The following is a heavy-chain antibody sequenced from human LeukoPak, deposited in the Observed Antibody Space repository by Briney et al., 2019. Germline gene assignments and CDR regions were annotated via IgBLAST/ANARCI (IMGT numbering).Heavy chain of an antibody. J-gene: IGHJ4*02. V-gene: IGHV4-59*12. D-gene: IGHD3-10*01. Sequence: SETLSLACTVSGGSISSYYWSWIRQPPGKGLEWIGYTYNSGSSSYSPSFKSRVTISTDTPRNQFFLRLTSVTAADTAVYYCAGYYGSGQWDNWGQGTLVTVSS. CDR2: TYNSGSS. CDR3: AGYYGSGQWDN. CDR1: GGSISSYY.